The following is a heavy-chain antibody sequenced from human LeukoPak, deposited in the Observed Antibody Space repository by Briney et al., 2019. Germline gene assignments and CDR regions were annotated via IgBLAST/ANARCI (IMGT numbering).Heavy chain of an antibody. Sequence: SQTLSLTCTVSGGSINSDYYYWSWIRQHPGKGLEWIGFIYYSGSTYYNPSLKSRVTISVDTSKNQFSLKLSSVTAADTAVYYGAGGEGGYYSPFDYWGQGTLVTVSS. J-gene: IGHJ4*02. V-gene: IGHV4-31*03. CDR3: AGGEGGYYSPFDY. CDR2: IYYSGST. D-gene: IGHD3-22*01. CDR1: GGSINSDYYY.